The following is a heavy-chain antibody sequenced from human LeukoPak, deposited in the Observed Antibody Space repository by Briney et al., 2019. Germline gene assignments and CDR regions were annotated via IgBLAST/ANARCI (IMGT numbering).Heavy chain of an antibody. CDR3: ARAGHDYDFWSGYYRPYYFDY. CDR2: IYYSGST. CDR1: AGSISSYY. J-gene: IGHJ4*02. Sequence: SETLSLTCTVSAGSISSYYWSWIRQPPGKGLEWIGYIYYSGSTNYNPSLKSRVTISVDTSKNQFSLKLSSVTAADTAVYYCARAGHDYDFWSGYYRPYYFDYWGQGTLVTVSS. D-gene: IGHD3-3*01. V-gene: IGHV4-59*01.